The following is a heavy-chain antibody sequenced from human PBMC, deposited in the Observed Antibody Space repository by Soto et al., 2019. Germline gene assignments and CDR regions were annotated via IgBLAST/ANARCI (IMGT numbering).Heavy chain of an antibody. CDR1: GGSMSSSNW. CDR2: AHHSGRT. J-gene: IGHJ6*02. CDR3: ARQDDYIAAAGTNYYYGMDV. Sequence: SETLSLTCTVSGGSMSSSNWWNWVRQSPGKGLEWIGEAHHSGRTNYNPSLKSRVTISVDTSKNQFSLKLSSVTAADTAVYYCARQDDYIAAAGTNYYYGMDVWGQGTTVTVSS. V-gene: IGHV4-4*02. D-gene: IGHD6-13*01.